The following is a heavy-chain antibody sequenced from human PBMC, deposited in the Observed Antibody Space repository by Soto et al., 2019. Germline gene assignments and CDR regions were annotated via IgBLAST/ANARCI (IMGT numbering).Heavy chain of an antibody. CDR3: ARHRAVAGLDY. D-gene: IGHD6-19*01. V-gene: IGHV4-39*01. Sequence: SETLSLTCDVFGDSVNSDNYYWTWIRQPPGKDLEWIGNIYFSGSTYYNPSLNSRVTLSIDTSKNHFSLKLTSVTAADTAMYYCARHRAVAGLDYWGQGTLVTAPQ. J-gene: IGHJ4*02. CDR2: IYFSGST. CDR1: GDSVNSDNYY.